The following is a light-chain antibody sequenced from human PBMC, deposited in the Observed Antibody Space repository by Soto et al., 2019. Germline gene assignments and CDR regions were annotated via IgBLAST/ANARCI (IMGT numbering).Light chain of an antibody. J-gene: IGKJ1*01. CDR3: QQYGSSPRT. V-gene: IGKV3-20*01. CDR1: QSVNSNY. CDR2: GAS. Sequence: EIVLTQSPGTLSFSPGGRANLSCRASQSVNSNYLAWYQQKPGQAPRLLIYGASSRATGIPDRFSGSGSGTDFTLTISRLEPEDFAVYYCQQYGSSPRTFGQGTKVDIK.